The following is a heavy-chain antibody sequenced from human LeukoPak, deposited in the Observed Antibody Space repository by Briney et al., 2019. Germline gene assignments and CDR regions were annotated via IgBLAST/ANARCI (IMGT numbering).Heavy chain of an antibody. J-gene: IGHJ4*02. Sequence: GGSLRLSCAASGFTFSNYAMSWVRQAPGKGLEWVSAIRGTADNAYYADSVKGRFTISRDNSKSTLYLQMNSLRAEDTAVYYCAKVGLVYYGSGSATYFDYWGQGTLVTVSS. CDR3: AKVGLVYYGSGSATYFDY. CDR2: IRGTADNA. D-gene: IGHD3-10*01. V-gene: IGHV3-23*01. CDR1: GFTFSNYA.